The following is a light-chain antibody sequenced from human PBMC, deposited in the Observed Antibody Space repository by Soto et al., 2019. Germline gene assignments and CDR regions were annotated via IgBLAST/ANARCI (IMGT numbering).Light chain of an antibody. CDR2: ETS. J-gene: IGKJ5*01. CDR3: QQRHNWRDT. Sequence: IVLRQSPATLSLSPGERATLSCTASQSVSNYLSWYQQKPGQAPRLLMYETSRRATGIPARFSGSGSGTDFTLTISSLEPEDFAVYYCQQRHNWRDTFGQGTRLEIK. CDR1: QSVSNY. V-gene: IGKV3-11*01.